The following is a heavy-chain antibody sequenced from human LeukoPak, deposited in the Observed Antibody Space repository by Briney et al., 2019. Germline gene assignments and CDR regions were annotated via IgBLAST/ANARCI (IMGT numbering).Heavy chain of an antibody. CDR1: GFTFSSYW. CDR3: ARVDCSSTSCYFWRETPYYYMDV. V-gene: IGHV3-7*01. D-gene: IGHD2-2*01. Sequence: GGSLRLSCAASGFTFSSYWMSWVRQAPGKGLEWVANIKQDGSERYYVDSVKGRFTISRDNAKNSLYLQMNSLRAEDTAVYYCARVDCSSTSCYFWRETPYYYMDVWGKGTTVTVSS. J-gene: IGHJ6*03. CDR2: IKQDGSER.